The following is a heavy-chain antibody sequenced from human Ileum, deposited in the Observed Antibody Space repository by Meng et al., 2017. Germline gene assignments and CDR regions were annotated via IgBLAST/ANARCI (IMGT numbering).Heavy chain of an antibody. CDR3: ARGVEAGVDY. CDR2: VDPARDNA. V-gene: IGHV1-8*01. Sequence: ASVKVSCKASGYTFTSYHVHWVRQATGQGLEWMGWVDPARDNAGYAQKFEGRITMTRDTSMSTVYMELSSLTSEDTAIYYCARGVEAGVDYWGQGTLVTVSS. D-gene: IGHD6-19*01. CDR1: GYTFTSYH. J-gene: IGHJ4*02.